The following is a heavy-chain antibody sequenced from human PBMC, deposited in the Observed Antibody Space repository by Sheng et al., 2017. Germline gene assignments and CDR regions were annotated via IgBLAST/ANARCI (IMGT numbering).Heavy chain of an antibody. V-gene: IGHV4-38-2*01. CDR1: GYSISSGYY. D-gene: IGHD2-21*01. CDR2: IYHSGST. J-gene: IGHJ4*02. CDR3: ARVFPSCGGDCYPAILDY. Sequence: QVQLQESGPGLVKPSETLSLTCAVSGYSISSGYYWGWIRQPPGKGLEWIGSIYHSGSTYYNPSLKSRVTISVDTSKNQFSLKLSSVTAADTAVYYCARVFPSCGGDCYPAILDYWGQGTLVTVSS.